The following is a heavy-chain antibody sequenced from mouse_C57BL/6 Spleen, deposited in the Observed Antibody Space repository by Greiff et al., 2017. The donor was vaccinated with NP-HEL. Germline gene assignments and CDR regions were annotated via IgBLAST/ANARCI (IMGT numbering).Heavy chain of an antibody. CDR2: ISSGGSYT. CDR1: GFTFSSYG. V-gene: IGHV5-6*01. J-gene: IGHJ4*01. CDR3: ARHRGAMDC. Sequence: EVQGVESGGDLVKPGGSLKLSCAASGFTFSSYGMSWVRQTPDKRLEWVATISSGGSYTYYPDSVKGRFIISRDNAKNTLYLQMSSLKSEDTAMYYSARHRGAMDCWGQGTSVTAAS.